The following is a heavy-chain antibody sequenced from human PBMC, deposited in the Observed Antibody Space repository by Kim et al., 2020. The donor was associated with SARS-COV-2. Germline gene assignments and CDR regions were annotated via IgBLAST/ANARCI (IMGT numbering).Heavy chain of an antibody. D-gene: IGHD6-13*01. CDR3: ARREQQLVWDYFDY. CDR1: GGSISSYY. V-gene: IGHV4-59*01. CDR2: IYYSGST. J-gene: IGHJ4*02. Sequence: SETLSLTCTVSGGSISSYYWSWIRQPPGKGLEWIGYIYYSGSTNYNPSLKSRVTISVDTSKNQFSLKLSSVTAADTAVYYCARREQQLVWDYFDYWGQGT.